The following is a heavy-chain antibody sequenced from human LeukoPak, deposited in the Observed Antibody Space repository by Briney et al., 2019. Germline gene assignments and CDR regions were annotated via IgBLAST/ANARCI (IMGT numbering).Heavy chain of an antibody. D-gene: IGHD3-10*01. J-gene: IGHJ3*02. CDR2: IYTSGST. CDR1: GGSISSYS. CDR3: ARDHVGKPSYAFDI. Sequence: SETLSLTCTVSGGSISSYSWSWIRQPAGKGLEWIGRIYTSGSTNYNPSLKSRVTMSVDTSKNQFSLKLSSVTAADTAVYYCARDHVGKPSYAFDIWGQGTMVTVSS. V-gene: IGHV4-4*07.